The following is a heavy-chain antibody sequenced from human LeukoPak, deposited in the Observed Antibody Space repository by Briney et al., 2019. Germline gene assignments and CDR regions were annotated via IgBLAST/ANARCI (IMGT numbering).Heavy chain of an antibody. D-gene: IGHD3-3*01. V-gene: IGHV4-59*06. Sequence: PSETLSLTCTVSGGSISSYYWSWIRQHPGKGLEWIGYIYYSGSTYYNPSLKSRVTISVDTSKNQFSLKLSSVTAADTAVYYCARDETVFGWFDPWGQGTLVTVSS. CDR2: IYYSGST. J-gene: IGHJ5*02. CDR3: ARDETVFGWFDP. CDR1: GGSISSYY.